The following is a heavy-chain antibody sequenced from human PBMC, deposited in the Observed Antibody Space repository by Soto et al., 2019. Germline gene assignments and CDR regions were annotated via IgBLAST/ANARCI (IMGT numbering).Heavy chain of an antibody. J-gene: IGHJ6*02. D-gene: IGHD6-13*01. Sequence: PGGSLRLSCAASGFTFSSYSMNWVRQAPGKGLQWISYISISTSDIFYADSVKGRFTISRDNAKNSLYLQMNSLTDDDTAIYYCARSVPSLDSSSWYSPVVYYYYYYGMDVWGQGATVTV. CDR2: ISISTSDI. CDR3: ARSVPSLDSSSWYSPVVYYYYYYGMDV. CDR1: GFTFSSYS. V-gene: IGHV3-48*02.